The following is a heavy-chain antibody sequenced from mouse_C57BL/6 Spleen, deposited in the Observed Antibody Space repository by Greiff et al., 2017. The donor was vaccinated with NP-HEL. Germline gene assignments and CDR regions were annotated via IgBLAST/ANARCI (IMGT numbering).Heavy chain of an antibody. Sequence: QVQLKESGAELARPGASVKMSCKASGYTFTSYTMHWVKQRPGQGLEWIGYINPSSGYTKYNQKFKDKATLTADKSSSTAYMQLSSLTSEDSAVYYCAGVGITTVVVDYWGQGTTLTVSS. J-gene: IGHJ2*01. V-gene: IGHV1-4*01. CDR3: AGVGITTVVVDY. CDR1: GYTFTSYT. D-gene: IGHD1-1*01. CDR2: INPSSGYT.